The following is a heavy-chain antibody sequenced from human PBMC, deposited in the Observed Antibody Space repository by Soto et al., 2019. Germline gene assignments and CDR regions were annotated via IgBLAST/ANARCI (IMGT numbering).Heavy chain of an antibody. D-gene: IGHD6-13*01. CDR3: ARAGYSSSWYPSPTYYFDY. CDR2: IYYSGST. Sequence: SETLSLTCTFSGVSISSFYLILIRQPPGKGLEWIGYIYYSGSTNYNPSLKSRVTISVDTSKNQFSLKLSSVTAADTAVYYCARAGYSSSWYPSPTYYFDYWGQGTLVTVSS. V-gene: IGHV4-59*08. CDR1: GVSISSFY. J-gene: IGHJ4*02.